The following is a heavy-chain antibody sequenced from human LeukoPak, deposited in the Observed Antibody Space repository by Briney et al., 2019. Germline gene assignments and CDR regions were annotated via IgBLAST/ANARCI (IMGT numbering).Heavy chain of an antibody. CDR1: GYTFIDYY. CDR3: ARRVRGYCSSTSCYPHYYYYYYMDV. V-gene: IGHV1-2*02. CDR2: INPNSGGT. D-gene: IGHD2-2*01. Sequence: ASVKVSCKASGYTFIDYYMHWVRQAPGQGLEWMGWINPNSGGTNYAQKFQGRVTMTRDTSISTAYMELSRLRSDDTAVYYCARRVRGYCSSTSCYPHYYYYYYMDVWGKGTTVTVSS. J-gene: IGHJ6*03.